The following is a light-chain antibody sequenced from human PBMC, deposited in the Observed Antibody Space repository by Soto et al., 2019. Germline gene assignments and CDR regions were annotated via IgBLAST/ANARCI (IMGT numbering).Light chain of an antibody. V-gene: IGKV3-15*01. CDR2: GAS. CDR1: QSIGRN. Sequence: EIVLTQSPAALSVSPGATATLSCRASQSIGRNLACYQQSPGQVPRLLIYGASTRATGVPARFRASGSGTEFTLTITCLQSEDSALYHCQQYDDWTPITFGQGTRLEIK. CDR3: QQYDDWTPIT. J-gene: IGKJ5*01.